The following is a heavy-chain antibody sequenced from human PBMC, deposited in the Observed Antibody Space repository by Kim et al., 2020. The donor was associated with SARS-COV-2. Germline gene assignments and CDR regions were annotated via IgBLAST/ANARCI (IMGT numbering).Heavy chain of an antibody. CDR2: ISGSGGST. V-gene: IGHV3-23*01. CDR1: GFTFSSYA. CDR3: AKDFSLGYCSSTSCYTRDAFAI. D-gene: IGHD2-2*02. Sequence: GGSLRLSCAASGFTFSSYAMSWVRQAPGKGLEWVSAISGSGGSTYYADSVKGRFTISRDNSKNTLYLQMNSLRAEDTAVYYCAKDFSLGYCSSTSCYTRDAFAIWVQGTMVTVSS. J-gene: IGHJ3*02.